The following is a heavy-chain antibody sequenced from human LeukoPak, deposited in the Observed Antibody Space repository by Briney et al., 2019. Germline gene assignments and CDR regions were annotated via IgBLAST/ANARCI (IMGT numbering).Heavy chain of an antibody. CDR1: GGSISSYY. CDR3: ARALGYSSSYDY. J-gene: IGHJ4*02. V-gene: IGHV4-59*01. CDR2: IYYSGST. D-gene: IGHD6-13*01. Sequence: SETLSLTCTVSGGSISSYYWSWIRQPPGKGLEWIGYIYYSGSTNYNPSLKSRVTISVDTSKNQFSLKLSSVTAADTAVYYCARALGYSSSYDYWGQGTLVTVSS.